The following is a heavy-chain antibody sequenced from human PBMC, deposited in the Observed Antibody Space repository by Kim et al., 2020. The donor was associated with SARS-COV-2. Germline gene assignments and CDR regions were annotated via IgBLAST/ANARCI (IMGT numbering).Heavy chain of an antibody. CDR3: AKERSILGYCSSTSCYRVRYWYFDL. V-gene: IGHV3-9*01. CDR2: ISWNSGSI. Sequence: GGSLRLFCAASGFTFDDYAMHWVRQAPGKGLEWVSGISWNSGSIGYADSVKGRFTISRDNAKNSLYLQMNSLRAEDTALYYCAKERSILGYCSSTSCYRVRYWYFDLWGRGTLVTVSS. D-gene: IGHD2-2*02. CDR1: GFTFDDYA. J-gene: IGHJ2*01.